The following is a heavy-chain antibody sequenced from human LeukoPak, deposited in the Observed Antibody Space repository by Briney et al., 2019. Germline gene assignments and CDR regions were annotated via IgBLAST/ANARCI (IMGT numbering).Heavy chain of an antibody. J-gene: IGHJ6*02. CDR3: AKDIWGWATPFDYYYGMDV. Sequence: GRSLRLSCAASGFTFDDYAMHWVRQAPGKGLEWLSCISWNRCNIVYAHSGKGRFSISRDNAKNSLYLQMNSLRAEDTALYYCAKDIWGWATPFDYYYGMDVWGQGTTVTVSS. CDR2: ISWNRCNI. V-gene: IGHV3-9*01. CDR1: GFTFDDYA. D-gene: IGHD3-16*01.